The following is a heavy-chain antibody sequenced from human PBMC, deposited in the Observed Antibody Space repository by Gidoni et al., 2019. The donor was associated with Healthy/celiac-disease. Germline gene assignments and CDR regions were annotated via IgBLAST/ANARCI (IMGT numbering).Heavy chain of an antibody. CDR3: ARHGSSGYLFDY. CDR2: IYYSGST. Sequence: QLQLQESGPGLVKPSETLSLTCTVSGGSLSSSSYYWGWIRQPPGKGLEWIGSIYYSGSTYYNPSLKSRVTISVDTSKNQFSLKLSSVTAADTAVYYCARHGSSGYLFDYWGQGTLVTVSS. V-gene: IGHV4-39*01. CDR1: GGSLSSSSYY. D-gene: IGHD3-22*01. J-gene: IGHJ4*02.